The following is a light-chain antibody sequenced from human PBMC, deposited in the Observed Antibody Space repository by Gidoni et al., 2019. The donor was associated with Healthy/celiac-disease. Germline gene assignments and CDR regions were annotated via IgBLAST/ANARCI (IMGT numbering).Light chain of an antibody. CDR3: QQYNNWPLT. J-gene: IGKJ2*01. Sequence: EIVMTQSPSTLSVSPGQRATLSCRASQSVSSNLAWYQQKPGQAPRLLIYGASTTATGIPARFSGSGSGTEFTLTISSLQSEDFAVYYCQQYNNWPLTFXQXTKLEIK. CDR1: QSVSSN. V-gene: IGKV3-15*01. CDR2: GAS.